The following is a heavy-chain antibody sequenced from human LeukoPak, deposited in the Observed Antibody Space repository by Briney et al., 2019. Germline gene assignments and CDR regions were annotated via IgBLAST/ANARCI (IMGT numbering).Heavy chain of an antibody. D-gene: IGHD5-12*01. Sequence: TSSETLSLTCTVSGGSISSYYWSWIRQPPGKGLEWIGYIYYSGSTNYNPSLKSRVTISVDTSKNQFSLKLSSVTAADTAVYYCARGATHFDYWGQGTLVTVSS. J-gene: IGHJ4*02. CDR3: ARGATHFDY. CDR1: GGSISSYY. CDR2: IYYSGST. V-gene: IGHV4-59*01.